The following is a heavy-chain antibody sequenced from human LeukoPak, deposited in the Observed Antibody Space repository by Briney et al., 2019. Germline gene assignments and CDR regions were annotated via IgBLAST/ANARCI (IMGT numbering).Heavy chain of an antibody. CDR1: GFTFSNYG. J-gene: IGHJ6*03. Sequence: GGSLRLSCATSGFTFSNYGMSWVRQAPGKGLEWVSAISGRGVNTDYADSVKGRFTISRDNSKNTLYLQMNSLRAEDTAVYYCAKGTVTPYYYYYMDVWGKGTTVTISS. V-gene: IGHV3-23*01. CDR2: ISGRGVNT. D-gene: IGHD4-17*01. CDR3: AKGTVTPYYYYYMDV.